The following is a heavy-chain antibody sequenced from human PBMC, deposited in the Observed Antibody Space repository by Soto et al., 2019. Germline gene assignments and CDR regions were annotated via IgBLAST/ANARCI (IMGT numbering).Heavy chain of an antibody. CDR1: GFAFSSYG. D-gene: IGHD5-12*01. CDR2: IGSGSSVI. Sequence: GGSLRLSCAASGFAFSSYGMNWVRQAPGERLEWLSYIGSGSSVIHYTDSVRDRFTISRDDAKNSLYLRMNSLRDEDTAVYYCARAALHGYDYWGQGTLVTVSS. J-gene: IGHJ4*02. CDR3: ARAALHGYDY. V-gene: IGHV3-48*02.